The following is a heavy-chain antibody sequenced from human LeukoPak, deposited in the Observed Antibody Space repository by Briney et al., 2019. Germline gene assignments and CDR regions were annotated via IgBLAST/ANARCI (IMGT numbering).Heavy chain of an antibody. CDR1: GGSISSYY. Sequence: SETLSLTCTVSGGSISSYYWSWIRQPPGKGLEWIGYIYYSGSTNYNPSLKSRVTISVDTSKNQFSLKLSSVTAADTAVYYCARDASYGFGAYWGQGTLVAVSS. D-gene: IGHD2-2*03. J-gene: IGHJ4*02. CDR2: IYYSGST. V-gene: IGHV4-59*01. CDR3: ARDASYGFGAY.